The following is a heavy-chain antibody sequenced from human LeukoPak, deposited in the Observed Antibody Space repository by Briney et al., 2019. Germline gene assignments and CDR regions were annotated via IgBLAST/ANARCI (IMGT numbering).Heavy chain of an antibody. CDR3: ARDLRDSSGRYPYGGYYYGMDV. D-gene: IGHD3-22*01. J-gene: IGHJ6*02. Sequence: PSETLSLTCAVSGGSISSGGYSWSWIRQPPGKGLEWIGYIYHSGSTYYNPSLKSRVTISVDRSKNQFSLKLSSVTAADTAVYHCARDLRDSSGRYPYGGYYYGMDVWGQGTTVTVSS. CDR1: GGSISSGGYS. V-gene: IGHV4-30-2*01. CDR2: IYHSGST.